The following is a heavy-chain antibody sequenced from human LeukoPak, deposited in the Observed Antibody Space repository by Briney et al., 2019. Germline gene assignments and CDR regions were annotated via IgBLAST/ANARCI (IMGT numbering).Heavy chain of an antibody. V-gene: IGHV1-69*13. J-gene: IGHJ4*02. Sequence: ASVKVSCKASGGTLSSYAISWVRQAPGQGLEWMGGIIPIFGTANYAQEFQGRVTITADESTSTAYMELSSLRSEDTAVYYCARGTMVRGSHPTLFDYWGQGTLVTVSS. D-gene: IGHD3-10*01. CDR1: GGTLSSYA. CDR3: ARGTMVRGSHPTLFDY. CDR2: IIPIFGTA.